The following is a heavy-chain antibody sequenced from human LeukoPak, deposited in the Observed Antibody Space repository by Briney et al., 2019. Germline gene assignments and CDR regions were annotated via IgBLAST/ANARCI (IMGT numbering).Heavy chain of an antibody. D-gene: IGHD5-18*01. V-gene: IGHV4-34*01. J-gene: IGHJ6*03. CDR2: INHSGNT. Sequence: RTSETLSLTCAVYGGSFSGYYWNWIRQPPGKGLEWIGEINHSGNTNYNPSLKSRVTISVDTSKNQFSLKLSSVTAADTAVYYCARTTEGGYTYDYFYYYYMDVWGKGTTVTISS. CDR3: ARTTEGGYTYDYFYYYYMDV. CDR1: GGSFSGYY.